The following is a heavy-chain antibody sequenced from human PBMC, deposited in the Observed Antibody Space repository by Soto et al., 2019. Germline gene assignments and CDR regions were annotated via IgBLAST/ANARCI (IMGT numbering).Heavy chain of an antibody. Sequence: PSETLSLTCTVSGVSMSSSSYYWGWIRQPPGEGLEWIGTIYYSGGTYYKASLESRLTISVDTSKNEISLRLSSVTAADTAMYYCARHSGGWLYYFDFWGQGTLVTVSS. J-gene: IGHJ4*02. V-gene: IGHV4-39*01. CDR3: ARHSGGWLYYFDF. CDR1: GVSMSSSSYY. D-gene: IGHD2-15*01. CDR2: IYYSGGT.